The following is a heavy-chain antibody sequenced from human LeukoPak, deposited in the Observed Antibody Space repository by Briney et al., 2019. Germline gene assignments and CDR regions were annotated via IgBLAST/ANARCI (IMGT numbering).Heavy chain of an antibody. CDR3: ARGDYYDVLTGFQTPSHLSDY. D-gene: IGHD3-9*01. J-gene: IGHJ4*02. CDR2: INSNIGGT. Sequence: ASVKVSCKASGYTFTSYYVHCVRQAPGQGLEWMGWINSNIGGTNYAQKFQGRVTMTRDTSISTAYMELSRLRSDDTAVYYCARGDYYDVLTGFQTPSHLSDYWGQGTLVTVSS. CDR1: GYTFTSYY. V-gene: IGHV1-2*02.